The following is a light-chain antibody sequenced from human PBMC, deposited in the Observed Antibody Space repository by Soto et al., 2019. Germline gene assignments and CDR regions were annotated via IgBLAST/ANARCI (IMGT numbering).Light chain of an antibody. J-gene: IGKJ1*01. Sequence: EIVMTQSPVILSVSPGERVTLSCRASQSVGTTVAWYQQKSGRAPRLLIYSASTRATGVPARFSGSASGTDFTLSITSLQSEDFGVYYCQQYKDWPPTFGQGTKVEIK. CDR2: SAS. V-gene: IGKV3-15*01. CDR3: QQYKDWPPT. CDR1: QSVGTT.